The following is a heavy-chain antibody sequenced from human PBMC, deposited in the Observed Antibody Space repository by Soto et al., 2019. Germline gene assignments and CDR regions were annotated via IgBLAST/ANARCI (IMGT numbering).Heavy chain of an antibody. V-gene: IGHV4-31*11. J-gene: IGHJ4*02. CDR2: MYYTGRS. D-gene: IGHD2-15*01. Sequence: PSETLSLTCAVSGGSISSGGYSWSWIRQPPGKGLEWIGYMYYTGRSYYNPSLKSRVTISIDTSKSQFSLKLNSVTAADTAVYSCARTGGYCSGGACYPHYLDYWAQGTLVTVSS. CDR1: GGSISSGGYS. CDR3: ARTGGYCSGGACYPHYLDY.